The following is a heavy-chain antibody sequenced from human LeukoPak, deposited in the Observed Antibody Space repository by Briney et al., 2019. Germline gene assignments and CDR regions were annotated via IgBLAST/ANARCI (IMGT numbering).Heavy chain of an antibody. CDR3: ARSAMVRGVSFDY. J-gene: IGHJ4*02. V-gene: IGHV3-30*19. CDR1: GFTFSNYA. Sequence: GGSLRLSCAASGFTFSNYAMHWVRQAPGKGLEWVAVISYDGSNKYYADSVKGRFTISRDNSKNTLYLQMNSLRAEDTAVYYCARSAMVRGVSFDYWGQGTLVTVSS. CDR2: ISYDGSNK. D-gene: IGHD3-10*01.